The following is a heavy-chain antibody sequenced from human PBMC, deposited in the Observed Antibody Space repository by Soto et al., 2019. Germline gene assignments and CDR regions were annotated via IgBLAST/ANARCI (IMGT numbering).Heavy chain of an antibody. CDR1: GGTFSSYA. D-gene: IGHD2-2*01. Sequence: SEKVSYKGSGGTFSSYAISWGRQAPVQGLEWMGGIIPIFGTAKYAQKFQDRVTITADESTSTAYMELSSLRSEDTAVYYCARDFRYCSSTSCPGANWFDPWGQGTLVTVYS. CDR2: IIPIFGTA. J-gene: IGHJ5*02. V-gene: IGHV1-69*13. CDR3: ARDFRYCSSTSCPGANWFDP.